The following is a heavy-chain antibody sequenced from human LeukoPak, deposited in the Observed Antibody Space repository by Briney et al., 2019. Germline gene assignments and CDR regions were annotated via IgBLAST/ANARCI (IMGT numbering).Heavy chain of an antibody. CDR3: ARAAWGRWGLPSGY. D-gene: IGHD7-27*01. J-gene: IGHJ4*02. CDR1: GYTFTSYD. V-gene: IGHV1-8*01. CDR2: MNPNSGNT. Sequence: GASVKVSCKASGYTFTSYDINWVRQATGQGLEWMGWMNPNSGNTGYAQKFQGRVTMTRNTSISTAYMELSSLRSEDTAVYYCARAAWGRWGLPSGYWGQGTLVTVSS.